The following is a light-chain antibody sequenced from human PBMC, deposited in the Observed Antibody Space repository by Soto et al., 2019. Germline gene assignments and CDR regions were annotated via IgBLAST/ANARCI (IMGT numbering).Light chain of an antibody. CDR2: DVS. V-gene: IGKV1-13*02. J-gene: IGKJ5*01. Sequence: AIQLTQSPSSLSASVGDRVTITCWASQDIRGALAWYQQTPGKAPKILIYDVSTLQSGVPSRFSGSSSGTDFSLTISSLQPEDFATYLCQQFNSYPLTFGQGTRLDIK. CDR3: QQFNSYPLT. CDR1: QDIRGA.